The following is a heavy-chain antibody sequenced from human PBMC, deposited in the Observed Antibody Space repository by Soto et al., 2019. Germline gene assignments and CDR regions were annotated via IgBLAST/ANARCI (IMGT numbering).Heavy chain of an antibody. Sequence: PGGSLRLSCAASGFTFSSYSMNWVRQAPGKGLEWVSSISSSSSYIYYEDSVKGRFTISRDNAKNSLYLQMNSLRAEDTAVYYCANTLLLPSYYGMDVWGQGTTVTVSS. CDR3: ANTLLLPSYYGMDV. CDR2: ISSSSSYI. V-gene: IGHV3-21*01. CDR1: GFTFSSYS. D-gene: IGHD2-15*01. J-gene: IGHJ6*02.